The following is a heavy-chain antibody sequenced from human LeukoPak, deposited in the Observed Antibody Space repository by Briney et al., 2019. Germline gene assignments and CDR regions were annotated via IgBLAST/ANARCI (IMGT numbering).Heavy chain of an antibody. CDR1: GGSIGTYY. CDR2: IYSSGST. V-gene: IGHV4-4*07. Sequence: SETLSLTCTVSGGSIGTYYWGWIRQPAGKGLEWIGRIYSSGSTNYNPSLKSRVTISVDTSKNQFSLKLSSVTAADTAVYYCARGERIAFWSGYAASYFDYWGQGTLVTVSS. D-gene: IGHD3-3*01. J-gene: IGHJ4*02. CDR3: ARGERIAFWSGYAASYFDY.